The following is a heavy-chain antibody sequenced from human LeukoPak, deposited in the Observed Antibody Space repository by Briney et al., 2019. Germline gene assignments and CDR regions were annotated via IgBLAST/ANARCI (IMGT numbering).Heavy chain of an antibody. D-gene: IGHD3-22*01. CDR1: GFTFSSYA. CDR2: ISGSGGST. V-gene: IGHV3-23*01. CDR3: AILREGYYYDKDFDY. J-gene: IGHJ4*02. Sequence: GGSLRLSCAASGFTFSSYAMSWVRQAPGKGLEWVSAISGSGGSTYYADSVKGGFTISRDNSKNTLYLQMNSPRAEDTAVYYCAILREGYYYDKDFDYWGQGTLVTVSS.